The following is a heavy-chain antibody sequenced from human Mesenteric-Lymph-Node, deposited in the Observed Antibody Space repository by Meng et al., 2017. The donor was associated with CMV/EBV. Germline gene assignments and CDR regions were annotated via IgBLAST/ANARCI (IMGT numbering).Heavy chain of an antibody. J-gene: IGHJ6*02. CDR1: GFTFSSYG. CDR3: AKDIVIVPSANRGMDV. V-gene: IGHV3-30*02. CDR2: IRYDGSNK. Sequence: GGSLRLSCAASGFTFSSYGMHWVRQAPGKGLEWVAFIRYDGSNKYYADSVKGRFTISRDNSKNTLYLQMNSLRAEDTAVYYCAKDIVIVPSANRGMDVWGQGTTVTVSS. D-gene: IGHD2/OR15-2a*01.